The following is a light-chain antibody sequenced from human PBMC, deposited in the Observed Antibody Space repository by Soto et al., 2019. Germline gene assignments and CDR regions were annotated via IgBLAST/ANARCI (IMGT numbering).Light chain of an antibody. CDR1: QSVTTQ. CDR3: QLYACSTRT. V-gene: IGKV3-20*01. CDR2: GAS. J-gene: IGKJ1*01. Sequence: IVLTRYPRTFSLSPEDREPLSCRASQSVTTQLAWYQQKPGQAPRLIIHGASSRATGVPDRITGSGSGTDFTLSISRLEPEDFAVYYCQLYACSTRTFGQGSNVDIK.